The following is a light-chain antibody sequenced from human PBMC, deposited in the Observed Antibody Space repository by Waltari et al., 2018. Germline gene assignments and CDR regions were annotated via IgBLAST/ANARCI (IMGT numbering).Light chain of an antibody. CDR1: QDITTY. J-gene: IGKJ3*01. CDR3: LQTSTTPFV. CDR2: AAS. V-gene: IGKV1-39*01. Sequence: DIQVTQSPSSLSASVGDRVTITCRTSQDITTYLNWYQHRPGKAPQLLIYAASDLQSWVPSRFSGSGSGTDFTLTIDSLQPADFATYYCLQTSTTPFVFGPGTRVDIK.